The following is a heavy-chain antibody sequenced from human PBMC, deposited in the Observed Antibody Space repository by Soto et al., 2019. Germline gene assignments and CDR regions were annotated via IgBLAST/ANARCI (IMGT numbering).Heavy chain of an antibody. J-gene: IGHJ3*02. CDR3: AREVTTVAFDI. D-gene: IGHD4-17*01. V-gene: IGHV1-46*03. CDR1: GYTFTSYC. CDR2: INPSGGST. Sequence: ASVKVSCKASGYTFTSYCMHWVRQAPGQGLEWMGIINPSGGSTSYAQKFQGRVTLTRDTSTSTVYMELSSLRSEDTAVYYCAREVTTVAFDIRRQGTMVTVS.